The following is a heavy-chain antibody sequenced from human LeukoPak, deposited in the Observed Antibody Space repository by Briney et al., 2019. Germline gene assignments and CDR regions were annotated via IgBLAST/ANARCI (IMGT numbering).Heavy chain of an antibody. CDR2: IIPIFGTA. CDR1: GGTFSSYA. Sequence: SVKVSCKASGGTFSSYAISWVRQAPGQGLEGMGGIIPIFGTANYAQKFQGRVTITADESTSTAYMELSSLRSEDTAVYYCARDTDSSGYCYTYWGQGTLVTVSS. J-gene: IGHJ4*02. D-gene: IGHD3-22*01. V-gene: IGHV1-69*13. CDR3: ARDTDSSGYCYTY.